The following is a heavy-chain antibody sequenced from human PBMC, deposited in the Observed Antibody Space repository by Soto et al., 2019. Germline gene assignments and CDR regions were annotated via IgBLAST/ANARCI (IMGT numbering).Heavy chain of an antibody. Sequence: EVQLLESGGGLVQPGGSLRLSSAASGFTFSSYAMSWVRQAPGKGLEWVSAISGSGGSTYYADSVKGRFTISRDNSKNTLYLQMNSLRAEDTAAYYCAKGASGYYYYGMDVWGQGTTVTVSS. D-gene: IGHD3-10*01. CDR2: ISGSGGST. CDR3: AKGASGYYYYGMDV. J-gene: IGHJ6*02. V-gene: IGHV3-23*01. CDR1: GFTFSSYA.